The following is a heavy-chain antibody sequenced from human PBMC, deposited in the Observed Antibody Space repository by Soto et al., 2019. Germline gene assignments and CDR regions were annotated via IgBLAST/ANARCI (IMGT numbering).Heavy chain of an antibody. Sequence: PGGSLRLSCAASGFTFNEYYMSWIGQAPGKGLEWISYSSNSGTFARYADSVKGRFSISRDNAKNSPYLQINSLRGDDTAIYYCARSGDNYNLLDYWGQGTPVTVSS. CDR1: GFTFNEYY. CDR3: ARSGDNYNLLDY. D-gene: IGHD1-1*01. J-gene: IGHJ4*02. CDR2: SSNSGTFA. V-gene: IGHV3-11*06.